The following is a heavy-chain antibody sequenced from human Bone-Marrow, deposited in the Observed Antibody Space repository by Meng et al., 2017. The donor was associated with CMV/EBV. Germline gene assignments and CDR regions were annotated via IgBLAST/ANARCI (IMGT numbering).Heavy chain of an antibody. CDR2: INPSGGST. Sequence: ASVKVSCKASGYTFTSYGISWVRQAPGQGLEWMGIINPSGGSTSYAQKFQGRVTMTRDTSTSTVYMELSSLRSEDTAVYYCARNLGSLRQSAAAGTIGFDYWGQGTLVTVSS. V-gene: IGHV1-46*01. CDR1: GYTFTSYG. D-gene: IGHD6-13*01. J-gene: IGHJ4*02. CDR3: ARNLGSLRQSAAAGTIGFDY.